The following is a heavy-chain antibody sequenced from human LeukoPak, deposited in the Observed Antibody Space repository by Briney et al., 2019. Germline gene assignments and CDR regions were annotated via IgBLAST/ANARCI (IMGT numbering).Heavy chain of an antibody. J-gene: IGHJ4*02. D-gene: IGHD5-12*01. V-gene: IGHV4-4*07. CDR1: GGSISSYY. Sequence: SETLSLTCTVSGGSISSYYWSWIRQPAGKGLEWIGRIYTSGSTNYNPSLKSRVTISVDTSKNQFSLKLSSVTAADTAVYYCARVRSGYDTGGYYFDYWGQGTLVTVSS. CDR2: IYTSGST. CDR3: ARVRSGYDTGGYYFDY.